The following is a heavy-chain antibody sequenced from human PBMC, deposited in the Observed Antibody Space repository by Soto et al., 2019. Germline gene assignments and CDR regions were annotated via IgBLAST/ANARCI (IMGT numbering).Heavy chain of an antibody. Sequence: QVTLKESGPVLVKPTETLTLTCTVSGFSLSNVRMGVSWIRQPPGKALECLAHIFSNDEKSYSTSLKSSLTISKDTSTSQVVLTMTNVAPVDTATYYCARGIKYYSYAMDVWGQGTTVTVSS. D-gene: IGHD5-12*01. CDR3: ARGIKYYSYAMDV. CDR1: GFSLSNVRMG. CDR2: IFSNDEK. J-gene: IGHJ6*02. V-gene: IGHV2-26*01.